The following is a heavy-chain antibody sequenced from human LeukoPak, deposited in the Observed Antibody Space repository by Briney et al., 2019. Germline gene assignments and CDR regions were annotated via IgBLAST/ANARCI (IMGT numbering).Heavy chain of an antibody. D-gene: IGHD1-1*01. Sequence: SQTLSLTCTVSGGSISSGSYYWSWIRQPAGKGLEWIGRIYTSGSTNYNPSLKSRVTISVDTSKNQFSLKLSSVTAADTAVYYCARVSGISPFFWGQGSLVTVYS. V-gene: IGHV4-61*02. CDR1: GGSISSGSYY. J-gene: IGHJ4*02. CDR2: IYTSGST. CDR3: ARVSGISPFF.